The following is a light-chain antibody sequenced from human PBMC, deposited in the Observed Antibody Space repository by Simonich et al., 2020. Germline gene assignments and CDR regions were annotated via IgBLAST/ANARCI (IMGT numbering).Light chain of an antibody. CDR1: QGLSSY. V-gene: IGKV1-8*01. Sequence: AIRMTQSPSSLSASTGDRVTITCRASQGLSSYLAWYQQKPGKAPKLLIYAASTLQRGVPSRFSGSGSGTDFTLTISSLQAEDVAVYYCQQYYSTPPWTFGQGTKVESK. J-gene: IGKJ1*01. CDR3: QQYYSTPPWT. CDR2: AAS.